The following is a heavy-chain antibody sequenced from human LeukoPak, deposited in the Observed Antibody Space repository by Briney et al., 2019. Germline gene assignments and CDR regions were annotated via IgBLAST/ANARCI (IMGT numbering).Heavy chain of an antibody. V-gene: IGHV1-69*13. CDR2: IIPIFGTA. J-gene: IGHJ6*02. CDR3: ARGYCSGGSCYSRHYYYGMDV. Sequence: SVKVSCKASGGTFSSYAISWVRQARGQGLEWMGGIIPIFGTANYAQKFQGRVTITADESTSTAYMELSSLRSEDTAVYYCARGYCSGGSCYSRHYYYGMDVWGQGTTVTVSS. CDR1: GGTFSSYA. D-gene: IGHD2-15*01.